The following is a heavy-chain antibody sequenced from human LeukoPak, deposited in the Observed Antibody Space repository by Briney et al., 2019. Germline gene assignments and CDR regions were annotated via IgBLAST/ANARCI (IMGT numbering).Heavy chain of an antibody. CDR3: ARHKYSSSWSFDY. CDR2: IYSSGST. V-gene: IGHV4-4*07. CDR1: GDSISGYY. J-gene: IGHJ4*02. D-gene: IGHD6-13*01. Sequence: PSETLSLTCTVSGDSISGYYWSWVRQPAGKGLEWIGRIYSSGSTNYNPSLKRPVTMSVDTSNNQFSLKLSSVPAADTAVYYCARHKYSSSWSFDYWGQGTLVTVSS.